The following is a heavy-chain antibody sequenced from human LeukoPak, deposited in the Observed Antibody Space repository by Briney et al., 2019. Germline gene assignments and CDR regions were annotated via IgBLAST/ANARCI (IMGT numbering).Heavy chain of an antibody. CDR2: IKPDEGEK. Sequence: GGSLRLSCVASGFTFSSDWMIWVRQSPGKGLEWVANIKPDEGEKYYVDSVKGRFTVSRDNAKNSLYLQMNSLRAEDTAVYYCAELGITMIGGVWGEGTTVTISS. CDR3: AELGITMIGGV. CDR1: GFTFSSDW. V-gene: IGHV3-7*01. J-gene: IGHJ6*01. D-gene: IGHD3-10*02.